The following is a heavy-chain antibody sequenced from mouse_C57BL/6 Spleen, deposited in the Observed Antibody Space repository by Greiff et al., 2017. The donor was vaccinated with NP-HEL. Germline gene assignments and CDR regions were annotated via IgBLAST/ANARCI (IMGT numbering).Heavy chain of an antibody. CDR3: ARSRWCLIYGC. CDR1: GYTFTSYW. CDR2: IYPSDSET. D-gene: IGHD1-2*01. Sequence: QVQLQQPGAELVRPGSSVKLSCKASGYTFTSYWMDWVKQRPGQGLEWIGNIYPSDSETHYNQKFKDKATLTVDKSSSTAYMQLSSLTSEDSAVYYCARSRWCLIYGCWGPGTTLTVSS. J-gene: IGHJ2*01. V-gene: IGHV1-61*01.